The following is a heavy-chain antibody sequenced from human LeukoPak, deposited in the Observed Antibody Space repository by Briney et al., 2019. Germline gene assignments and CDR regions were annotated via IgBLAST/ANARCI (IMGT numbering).Heavy chain of an antibody. CDR3: ARADTVYGGNSYYYYYMDV. V-gene: IGHV3-7*04. D-gene: IGHD4-23*01. CDR1: GFTFNRYT. J-gene: IGHJ6*03. Sequence: GGSLRLSCVASGFTFNRYTINWVRQAPGKGLEWVANIKQDGSEKYYVDSVKGRFTISRDNAKNSLYLQMNSLRAEDTAVYYCARADTVYGGNSYYYYYMDVWGKGTTVTVSS. CDR2: IKQDGSEK.